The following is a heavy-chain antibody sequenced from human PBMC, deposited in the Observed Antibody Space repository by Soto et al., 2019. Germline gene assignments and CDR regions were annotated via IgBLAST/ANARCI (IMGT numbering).Heavy chain of an antibody. CDR2: IIAIFGTA. CDR3: AREVLVVVAAPHGFDP. V-gene: IGHV1-69*13. Sequence: PVKFSCKASGGTFSSYAISWVRQAPGQGLEWMGGIIAIFGTANYAQKFQGRVTMTADESTSTAYMELSSLRSEDTAVYYCAREVLVVVAAPHGFDPWGQGTLVTVSA. D-gene: IGHD2-15*01. J-gene: IGHJ5*02. CDR1: GGTFSSYA.